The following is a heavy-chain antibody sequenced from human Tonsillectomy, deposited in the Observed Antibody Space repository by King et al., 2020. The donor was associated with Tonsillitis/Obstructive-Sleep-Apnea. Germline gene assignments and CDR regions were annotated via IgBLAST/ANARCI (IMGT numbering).Heavy chain of an antibody. CDR3: AKVNEGLAPIYYYYGMDV. Sequence: VQVVESGGGVVQPGRSLRLSCAASGFSFSSYGMHWVRQAPGKGLEWVAVISYAGSDKYYADSVKGRFTISRDNSKNTLYLQMNSLRVEDPAVYYCAKVNEGLAPIYYYYGMDVWGQGTTVTVS. D-gene: IGHD1-1*01. CDR2: ISYAGSDK. V-gene: IGHV3-30*18. J-gene: IGHJ6*02. CDR1: GFSFSSYG.